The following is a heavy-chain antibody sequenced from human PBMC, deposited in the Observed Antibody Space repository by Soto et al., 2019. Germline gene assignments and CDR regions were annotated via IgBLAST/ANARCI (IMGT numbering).Heavy chain of an antibody. CDR3: ARSNSYYKDWFGP. V-gene: IGHV1-2*02. Sequence: ASVEVSCKASGYTFTHYYINWVRQAPGQGLEGMGWINPNSGGTNYAQNFQGRVTITRDTSISTAYMDLSRLKSDDTAVYYCARSNSYYKDWFGPWGQGTLVTVSS. CDR2: INPNSGGT. J-gene: IGHJ5*02. CDR1: GYTFTHYY. D-gene: IGHD5-18*01.